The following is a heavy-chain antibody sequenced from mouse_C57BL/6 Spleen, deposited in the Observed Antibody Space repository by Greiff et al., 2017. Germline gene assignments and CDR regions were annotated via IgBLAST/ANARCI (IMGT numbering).Heavy chain of an antibody. CDR2: ISDGGSYT. Sequence: EVQLQESGGGLVKPGGSLKLSCAASGFTFSSYAMSWVRQTPEKRLEWVATISDGGSYTYYPDNVKGRFTISRDNAKNNLYLQMSHLKSEDTAMYYCARDRSYDGYLYFDYWGQGTTLTVSA. V-gene: IGHV5-4*01. D-gene: IGHD2-3*01. CDR1: GFTFSSYA. J-gene: IGHJ2*01. CDR3: ARDRSYDGYLYFDY.